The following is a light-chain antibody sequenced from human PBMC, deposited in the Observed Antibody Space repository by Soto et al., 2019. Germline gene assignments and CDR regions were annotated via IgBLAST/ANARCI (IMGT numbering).Light chain of an antibody. J-gene: IGKJ5*01. CDR1: QGISSY. V-gene: IGKV1-8*01. CDR2: AAS. CDR3: QQYYSYPLT. Sequence: AIRMTQSPSSFSASTGDRVTITCRASQGISSYLAWYQQKPGKASKLLIYAASTLQSGVPSRFSGSGSGTDFTLTISCLQSEDFATYYCQQYYSYPLTFGQGTRLEIK.